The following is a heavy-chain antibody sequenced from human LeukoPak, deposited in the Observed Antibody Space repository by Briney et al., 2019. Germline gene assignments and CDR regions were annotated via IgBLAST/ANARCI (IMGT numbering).Heavy chain of an antibody. D-gene: IGHD4-11*01. CDR3: ARGDDYSMGWFDP. CDR2: IYYSGST. V-gene: IGHV4-59*12. Sequence: SETLSLTCAVYGGSISGYYWSWIRQPPGKGLEWIGYIYYSGSTYYNPSLKSRVTISVDTSKNQFSLKLSSVTAADTAVYYCARGDDYSMGWFDPWGQGTLVTVSS. J-gene: IGHJ5*02. CDR1: GGSISGYY.